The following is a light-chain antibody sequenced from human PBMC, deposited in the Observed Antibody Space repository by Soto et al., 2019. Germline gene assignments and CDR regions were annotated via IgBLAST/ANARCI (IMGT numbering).Light chain of an antibody. CDR1: QSVSSY. V-gene: IGKV3-11*01. CDR3: QQRSNWPTP. CDR2: DAS. J-gene: IGKJ2*01. Sequence: EIVLTQSPATLSLSPGERATLSCRASQSVSSYLAWYQQKPGQAPRLLIYDASNRATGILARFSGSGSGTDFTLTISSLEPEDFAVYYCQQRSNWPTPFGQGTKLEIK.